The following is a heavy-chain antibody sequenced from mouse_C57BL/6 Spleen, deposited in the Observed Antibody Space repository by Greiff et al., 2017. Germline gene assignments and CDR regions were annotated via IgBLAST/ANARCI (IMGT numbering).Heavy chain of an antibody. Sequence: ESGPGLVKPSQSLSLTCSVTGYSITSGYYWNWIRQFPGNKLEWMGYISYDGSNNYNPSLKNRISITRDTSNNQFFLKLNSVTTEDTATYYCARFALGVWGTGTTVTVSS. V-gene: IGHV3-6*01. J-gene: IGHJ1*03. CDR1: GYSITSGYY. CDR2: ISYDGSN. CDR3: ARFALGV.